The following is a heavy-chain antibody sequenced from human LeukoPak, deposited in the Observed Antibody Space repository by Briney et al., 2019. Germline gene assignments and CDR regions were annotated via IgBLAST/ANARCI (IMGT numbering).Heavy chain of an antibody. D-gene: IGHD2-15*01. V-gene: IGHV3-64D*06. CDR1: GFTFSSYA. J-gene: IGHJ3*02. CDR3: VSFVVVVAAIAFDI. CDR2: ISSNGGST. Sequence: PGGSLRLSCSASGFTFSSYAMHWVRQAPGKGLDYVSAISSNGGSTYYADSVKGRFTISRDNSKNTLYLQMSSLRAEDTAVYYCVSFVVVVAAIAFDIWGQGTMVTVSS.